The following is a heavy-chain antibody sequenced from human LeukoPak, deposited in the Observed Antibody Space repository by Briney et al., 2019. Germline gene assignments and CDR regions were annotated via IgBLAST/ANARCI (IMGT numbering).Heavy chain of an antibody. CDR3: ARAPAYCGGDCYSPFDY. CDR2: IYRSGAT. D-gene: IGHD2-21*02. Sequence: SETLSLTCTVSGDSFSSNNYWTWVRQPPGRGLEWIGEIYRSGATNYNPSLRSRVTVSLDTSKNQFSLKLNSVTAADTAVYYCARAPAYCGGDCYSPFDYWGQGTLVTVSS. CDR1: GDSFSSNNY. V-gene: IGHV4-4*02. J-gene: IGHJ4*02.